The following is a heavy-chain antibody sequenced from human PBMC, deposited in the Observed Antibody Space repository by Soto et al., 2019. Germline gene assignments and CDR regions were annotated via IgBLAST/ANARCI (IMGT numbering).Heavy chain of an antibody. CDR1: GVSISSNNW. V-gene: IGHV4-39*01. J-gene: IGHJ6*02. CDR3: ARSLTTVVTMDV. D-gene: IGHD4-17*01. Sequence: PSETLSLTCAVSGVSISSNNWWSWIRQPPGKGLEWIGSIYYSGRSTYYNPSLKSRVTISVDTSKNQFSLKLSSVTAADTAVYYCARSLTTVVTMDVWGQGTTVTVSS. CDR2: IYYSGRST.